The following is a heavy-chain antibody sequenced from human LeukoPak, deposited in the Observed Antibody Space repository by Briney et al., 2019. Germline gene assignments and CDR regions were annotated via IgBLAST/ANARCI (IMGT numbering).Heavy chain of an antibody. V-gene: IGHV1-18*01. CDR2: ISAYNGNT. CDR1: GYTFTSYG. D-gene: IGHD1-26*01. J-gene: IGHJ6*02. Sequence: GASVKVSCKASGYTFTSYGISWVRQAPGQGLEWMGWISAYNGNTNYAQKLQGRVTMTTDTSTSTAYMELRSLRSDDTAVYYCARVPVSGATHYGMDVWGQGTTVTVSS. CDR3: ARVPVSGATHYGMDV.